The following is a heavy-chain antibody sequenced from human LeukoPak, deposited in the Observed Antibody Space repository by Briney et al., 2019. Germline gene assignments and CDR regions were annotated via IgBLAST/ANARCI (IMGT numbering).Heavy chain of an antibody. CDR1: GGSISSGGYS. Sequence: PSETLSLTCAVSGGSISSGGYSWSWIRQPPGKGLEWIRYIYHSGSTYYNPSLKSRVTISVDRSKNQFSLKLSSVTAADTAVYYCARGYGSGSYAPIYFDYWGQGTLVAVSS. CDR3: ARGYGSGSYAPIYFDY. CDR2: IYHSGST. D-gene: IGHD3-10*01. J-gene: IGHJ4*02. V-gene: IGHV4-30-2*01.